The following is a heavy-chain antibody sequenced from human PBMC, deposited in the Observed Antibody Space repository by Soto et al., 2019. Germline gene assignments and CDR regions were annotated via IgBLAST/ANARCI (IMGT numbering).Heavy chain of an antibody. CDR1: GYAFTTYG. CDR2: ISAHNGNT. J-gene: IGHJ4*02. V-gene: IGHV1-18*01. D-gene: IGHD1-1*01. CDR3: ARGRYGDY. Sequence: QVHLVQSGAEVKKPGASVKVSCKGSGYAFTTYGITWVRQAPGQGLEWMGWISAHNGNTNYAQKLQGIVTVTIDTSTSTAYMELRSLRSDDTAVYYCARGRYGDYWGQGALVTVSS.